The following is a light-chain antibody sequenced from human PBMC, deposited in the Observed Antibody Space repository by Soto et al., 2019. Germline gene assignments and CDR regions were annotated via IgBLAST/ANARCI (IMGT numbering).Light chain of an antibody. J-gene: IGLJ2*01. CDR3: ASYISSGIL. CDR1: SGDVGNYNL. Sequence: QSALTQPASVSGSPGQSITISCSGVSGDVGNYNLVSWYQQYPGKAPALLIYEDDKRPSGVSNRFSGSKSDSTASLTISGLQAEDEADYYCASYISSGILFGGGTKLTVL. V-gene: IGLV2-14*02. CDR2: EDD.